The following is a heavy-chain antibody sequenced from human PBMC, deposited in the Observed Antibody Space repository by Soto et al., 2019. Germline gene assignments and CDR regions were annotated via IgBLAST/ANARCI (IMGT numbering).Heavy chain of an antibody. V-gene: IGHV3-23*01. CDR1: GFTFSSYA. Sequence: GGSLRLSCAASGFTFSSYAMSWVRQAPGKGLEWVSAISGSGGSTYYGASVKGRFTISRDNSKNTLYLQMNSLRAEDTAVYYCAKTGEYIGLRFLEWLLSYFDYWGQGTLVTVSS. CDR2: ISGSGGST. D-gene: IGHD3-3*01. J-gene: IGHJ4*02. CDR3: AKTGEYIGLRFLEWLLSYFDY.